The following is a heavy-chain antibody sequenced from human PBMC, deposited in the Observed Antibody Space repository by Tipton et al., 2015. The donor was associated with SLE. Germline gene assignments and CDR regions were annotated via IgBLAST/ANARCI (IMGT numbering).Heavy chain of an antibody. CDR1: GGSLTSGNYY. D-gene: IGHD3/OR15-3a*01. Sequence: TLSLTCTVSGGSLTSGNYYWGWIRQPPGKGLEWIGNIFYSGNTYYNPSLKSRVTLSVDMSKNQFSLKLKSVTAADTAVYFCARAMAWTGDPLHFDYWGQGSLVTVSS. CDR2: IFYSGNT. J-gene: IGHJ4*02. V-gene: IGHV4-39*07. CDR3: ARAMAWTGDPLHFDY.